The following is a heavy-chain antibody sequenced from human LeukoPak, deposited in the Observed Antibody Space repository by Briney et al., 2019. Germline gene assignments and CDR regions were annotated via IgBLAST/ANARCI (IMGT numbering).Heavy chain of an antibody. CDR3: VRDLNSAARSFFDY. Sequence: ASVKVSCKASGYTFISFGFSWVRQAPGQGPEWMGWISGYTGNTNCAQRFQGRVTMTTDTSTSTAYMELRTLRSDDTAVYYCVRDLNSAARSFFDYWGPGTLVTVSS. V-gene: IGHV1-18*01. CDR2: ISGYTGNT. J-gene: IGHJ4*02. CDR1: GYTFISFG. D-gene: IGHD6-6*01.